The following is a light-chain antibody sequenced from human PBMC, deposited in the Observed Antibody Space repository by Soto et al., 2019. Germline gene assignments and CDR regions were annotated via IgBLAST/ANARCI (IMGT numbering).Light chain of an antibody. CDR3: QHRHSYPIT. Sequence: DIQLTQSPSFLSASVGDRVTITCRASQGISSYLAWYQQKPGKAPNLLIHTASTLQSGVPSRFSGSGSGTEFTLTISSLQPEDFATYYCQHRHSYPITVGQGTRLEIK. CDR2: TAS. CDR1: QGISSY. J-gene: IGKJ5*01. V-gene: IGKV1-9*01.